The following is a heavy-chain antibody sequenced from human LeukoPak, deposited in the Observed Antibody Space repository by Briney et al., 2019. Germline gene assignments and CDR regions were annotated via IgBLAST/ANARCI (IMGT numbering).Heavy chain of an antibody. J-gene: IGHJ4*02. CDR2: INAGNGNT. D-gene: IGHD3-16*01. V-gene: IGHV1-3*01. Sequence: ASVKVSCKASGYTFTSYAMHWVRQAPGQRLEWMGWINAGNGNTKYSQKFQGRVTITRDTSASTAYMELSSLRSEDTAVYYCARDRWGEPTDFSFDYWGQGTLVTVSS. CDR3: ARDRWGEPTDFSFDY. CDR1: GYTFTSYA.